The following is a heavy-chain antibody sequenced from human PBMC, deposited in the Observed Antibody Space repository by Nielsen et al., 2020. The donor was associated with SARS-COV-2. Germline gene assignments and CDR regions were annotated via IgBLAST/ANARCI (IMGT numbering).Heavy chain of an antibody. CDR2: INHSGST. CDR3: TRGRGGLCSGGSCYRPPNENKRNWFDP. D-gene: IGHD2-15*01. J-gene: IGHJ5*02. V-gene: IGHV4-34*01. Sequence: PGKGLEWIGEINHSGSTNYNPSLKSRVTISVDTSKNQFSLKLSSVTAADTAVYYCTRGRGGLCSGGSCYRPPNENKRNWFDPWGQGTLVTVSS.